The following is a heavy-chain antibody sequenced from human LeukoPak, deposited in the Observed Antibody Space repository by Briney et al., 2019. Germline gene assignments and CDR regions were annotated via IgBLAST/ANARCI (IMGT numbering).Heavy chain of an antibody. V-gene: IGHV3-48*04. D-gene: IGHD6-19*01. CDR2: ISSSSSTI. Sequence: PGGSLRLSCAASGSTFSSYSMNWVRQAPGKGLEWVSYISSSSSTIYYADSVKGRFTISRDNAKNSLYLQMNSLRAEDTAVYYCARDTAAGTFDYWGQGTLVTVSS. J-gene: IGHJ4*02. CDR1: GSTFSSYS. CDR3: ARDTAAGTFDY.